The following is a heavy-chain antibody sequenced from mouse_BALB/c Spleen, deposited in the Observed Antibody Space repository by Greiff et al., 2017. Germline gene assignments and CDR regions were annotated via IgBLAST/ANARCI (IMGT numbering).Heavy chain of an antibody. CDR3: ARASASIYYFDD. CDR2: IDPANGNT. J-gene: IGHJ2*01. CDR1: GFNIKDTY. D-gene: IGHD6-1*01. Sequence: EVQVVESGAELVKPGASVKLSCTASGFNIKDTYMHWVKQRPEQGLEWIGRIDPANGNTKYDPKFQGKATITADTSSNTAYLQLSSLTSEDTAVYYCARASASIYYFDDWGQGTTLTVSS. V-gene: IGHV14-3*02.